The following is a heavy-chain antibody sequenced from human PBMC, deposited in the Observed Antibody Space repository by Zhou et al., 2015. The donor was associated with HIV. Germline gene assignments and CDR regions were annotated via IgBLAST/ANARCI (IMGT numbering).Heavy chain of an antibody. J-gene: IGHJ6*03. D-gene: IGHD2-2*01. V-gene: IGHV1-58*01. CDR1: GFTFTSSA. CDR2: IVVGSGNT. Sequence: QMQLVQSGPEVKKPGTSVKVSCKASGFTFTSSAVQWVRQARGQRLEWIGWIVVGSGNTNYAQKFQERVTITRDMSTSTAYMELSSLRSEDTAVYYCAAGPERCSSTSCHYYYYYMDVWGKGTTVTVSS. CDR3: AAGPERCSSTSCHYYYYYMDV.